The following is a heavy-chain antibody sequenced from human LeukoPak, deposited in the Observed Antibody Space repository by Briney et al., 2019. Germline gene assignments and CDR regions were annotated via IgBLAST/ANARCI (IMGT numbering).Heavy chain of an antibody. CDR2: IYPGDSDT. CDR3: ARWVRYGYSTPNYVDY. CDR1: GYSFTSYW. V-gene: IGHV5-51*01. D-gene: IGHD5-18*01. J-gene: IGHJ4*02. Sequence: GESLKISCKGSGYSFTSYWIGWVRQMPGKGLEWMGIIYPGDSDTRYSPSFQGQVTISADKSISTAYLQCSSLKASDTAMYYCARWVRYGYSTPNYVDYWGQGTLVTVSS.